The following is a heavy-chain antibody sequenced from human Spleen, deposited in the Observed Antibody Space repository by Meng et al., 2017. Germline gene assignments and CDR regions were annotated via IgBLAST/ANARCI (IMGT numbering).Heavy chain of an antibody. J-gene: IGHJ4*02. Sequence: VHLQQWDPGLLKPSEPLSLPCVVSGGSFSDYYWSWIRQPPGKGLEWIGEINHSGSTNYNPSLESRATISVDTSQNNLSLKLSSVTAADSAVYYCARGPTTMAHDFDYWGQGTLVTVSS. V-gene: IGHV4-34*01. CDR2: INHSGST. CDR3: ARGPTTMAHDFDY. D-gene: IGHD4-11*01. CDR1: GGSFSDYY.